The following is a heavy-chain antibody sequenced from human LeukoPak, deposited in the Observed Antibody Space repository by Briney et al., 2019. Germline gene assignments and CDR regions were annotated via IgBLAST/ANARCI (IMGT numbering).Heavy chain of an antibody. J-gene: IGHJ6*02. V-gene: IGHV3-9*01. Sequence: LPGGSLRLSCVVSGFRFDDYGMHWVRQAPGKGLEWVSGISWSGTTTGYADSVKGRFTISRDSAKNSLYLQMDSLRVEDTALYYCAKDESTGGFAPGYFYGMGVWGQGTTVTVSS. CDR2: ISWSGTTT. CDR1: GFRFDDYG. CDR3: AKDESTGGFAPGYFYGMGV. D-gene: IGHD3-16*01.